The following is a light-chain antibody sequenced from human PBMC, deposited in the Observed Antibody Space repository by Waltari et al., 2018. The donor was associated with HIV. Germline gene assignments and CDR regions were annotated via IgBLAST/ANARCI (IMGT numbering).Light chain of an antibody. CDR1: QSVSSY. V-gene: IGKV3-11*01. CDR3: QRRDNWPLT. Sequence: EIVLTQSPATLSLSPGERATLPCRASQSVSSYLAWYQQKPGQAPRLLIYDASNRDAGIPARFSGSGSGTDFILTISSLEPEDFALYYCQRRDNWPLTFGGGTKVEIK. J-gene: IGKJ4*01. CDR2: DAS.